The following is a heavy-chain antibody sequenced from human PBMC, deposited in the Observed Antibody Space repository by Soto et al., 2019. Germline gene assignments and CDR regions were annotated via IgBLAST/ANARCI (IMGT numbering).Heavy chain of an antibody. Sequence: ASVKVSCKASGYTFTGYYMHWVRQAPGQGLEWMGWINPNSGGTNYAQKFQGWATMTRDTSISTAYMELSRLRSDDTAVYYCARMDDSSGWYLYWGQGTLVTVSS. J-gene: IGHJ4*02. D-gene: IGHD6-19*01. CDR2: INPNSGGT. V-gene: IGHV1-2*04. CDR1: GYTFTGYY. CDR3: ARMDDSSGWYLY.